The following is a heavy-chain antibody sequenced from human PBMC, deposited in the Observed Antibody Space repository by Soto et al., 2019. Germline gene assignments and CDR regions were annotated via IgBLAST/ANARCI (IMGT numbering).Heavy chain of an antibody. CDR2: IYYSGST. D-gene: IGHD5-12*01. Sequence: SETLSLTCTVSGGSISSGGYYWSWIRQHPGKGLEWIGYIYYSGSTYYNPSLKSRVTISVDTSKNQFSLKLSSVTAADTAVYYCARVGAGGGYDYWFDPWGQGTLVTVSS. V-gene: IGHV4-31*03. CDR1: GGSISSGGYY. J-gene: IGHJ5*02. CDR3: ARVGAGGGYDYWFDP.